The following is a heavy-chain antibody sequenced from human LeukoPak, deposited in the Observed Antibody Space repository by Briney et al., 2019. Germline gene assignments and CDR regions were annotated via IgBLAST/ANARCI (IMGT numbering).Heavy chain of an antibody. V-gene: IGHV4-59*01. CDR1: GGSISSYY. Sequence: SETLSLTCTVSGGSISSYYWSWIRQPPGKGLEWIGYIYYSGSTNYNPSLKSRVTISVDTPKNQFSLKLSSVTAADTAVYYCARMAGLYYFDYWGQGTLVTVSS. CDR2: IYYSGST. D-gene: IGHD6-19*01. CDR3: ARMAGLYYFDY. J-gene: IGHJ4*02.